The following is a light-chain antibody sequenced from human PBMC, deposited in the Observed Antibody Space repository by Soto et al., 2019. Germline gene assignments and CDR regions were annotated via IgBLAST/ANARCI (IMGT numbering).Light chain of an antibody. V-gene: IGKV3-11*01. CDR2: DAS. CDR3: QQRSNF. J-gene: IGKJ4*01. Sequence: EIVLTQSPATLSLSPGERATLSCRASQSVSSYLAWYQQKPGQAPRLLIYDASNRATGIPARFSGSGSGTDFTLTIISLEPEDFAVYYCQQRSNFFGGGTKVEIK. CDR1: QSVSSY.